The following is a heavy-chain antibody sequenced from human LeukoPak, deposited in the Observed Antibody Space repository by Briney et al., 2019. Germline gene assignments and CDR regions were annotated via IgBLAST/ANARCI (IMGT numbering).Heavy chain of an antibody. J-gene: IGHJ4*02. Sequence: SETLSLTCTVTGGSFSTYYWSWIRQPPGKGLEWIGHFYYSGSTNYNPSLKSRVTISVDTSRNQFSLKLTSVTSADTAVYYCARVGPQEQLWPQSHDNWGQGTLVTVSS. CDR3: ARVGPQEQLWPQSHDN. D-gene: IGHD5-18*01. V-gene: IGHV4-59*01. CDR2: FYYSGST. CDR1: GGSFSTYY.